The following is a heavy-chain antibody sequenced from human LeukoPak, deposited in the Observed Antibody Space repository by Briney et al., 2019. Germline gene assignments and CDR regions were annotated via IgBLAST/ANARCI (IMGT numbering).Heavy chain of an antibody. Sequence: SETLSLTCAVYGGSFSGYYWSWLRQPPGKGLEWIGEINHSGSTNYNPSLKSRVTISVDTSKNQFSLKLSSVTAADTAVYYCARHTYYYGSGSYYFDYWGQGTLVTVSS. CDR3: ARHTYYYGSGSYYFDY. V-gene: IGHV4-34*01. D-gene: IGHD3-10*01. J-gene: IGHJ4*02. CDR2: INHSGST. CDR1: GGSFSGYY.